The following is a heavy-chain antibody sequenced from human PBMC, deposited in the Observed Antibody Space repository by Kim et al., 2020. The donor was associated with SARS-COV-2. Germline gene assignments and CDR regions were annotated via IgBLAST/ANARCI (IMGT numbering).Heavy chain of an antibody. CDR2: IYYSGST. J-gene: IGHJ6*02. D-gene: IGHD3-9*01. Sequence: SETLSLTCTVSGGSVSSGSYYWSWIRQPPGKGLEWIGYIYYSGSTNYNPSPKSRVTISVDTSKNQFSLKLSSVTAADTAVYYCARGGYDILRYYGMDVWGQGTTVPVSS. CDR3: ARGGYDILRYYGMDV. V-gene: IGHV4-61*01. CDR1: GGSVSSGSYY.